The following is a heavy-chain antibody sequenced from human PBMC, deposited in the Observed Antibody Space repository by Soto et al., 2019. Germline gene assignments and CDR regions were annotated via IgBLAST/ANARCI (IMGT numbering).Heavy chain of an antibody. CDR3: ARVNRAIVVVPAATLDY. Sequence: GGSLRLSCAASGFTFSDYYMSWIRQAPGKGLEWVSYISSSGSTIYYADSVKGRFTISRDNAKNSLYLQMNSLRAEDTAVYYCARVNRAIVVVPAATLDYWGQGTLVTVSS. J-gene: IGHJ4*02. CDR2: ISSSGSTI. V-gene: IGHV3-11*01. D-gene: IGHD2-2*01. CDR1: GFTFSDYY.